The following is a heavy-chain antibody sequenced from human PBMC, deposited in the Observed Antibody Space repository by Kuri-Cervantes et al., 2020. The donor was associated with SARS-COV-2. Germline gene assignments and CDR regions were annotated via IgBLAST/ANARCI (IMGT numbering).Heavy chain of an antibody. CDR3: ARAALYLRQHYYYMDV. J-gene: IGHJ6*03. CDR1: GGTFSSYA. D-gene: IGHD2-2*01. V-gene: IGHV1-69*05. Sequence: SVKVSCKASGGTFSSYAISWVRQAPGQGLEWMGGIIPIFGTANYAQKFQGRATITTDESTSTAYMELSSLRSEDTAVYYCARAALYLRQHYYYMDVWGKGTTVTVSS. CDR2: IIPIFGTA.